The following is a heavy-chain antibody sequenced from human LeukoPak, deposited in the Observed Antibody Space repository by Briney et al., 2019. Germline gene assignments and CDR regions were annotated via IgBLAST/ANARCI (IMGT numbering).Heavy chain of an antibody. V-gene: IGHV3-21*01. CDR3: ARSRAQYSYGYPLDY. Sequence: GGSLRLSCAASGFTFSSYSMNWVRQAPGKGLEWVSSISSSSSYIYYADSVKGRFTISRDNAKNSLYLQMNSLRAEDTAVYYCARSRAQYSYGYPLDYWGQGTLVTVSS. CDR2: ISSSSSYI. CDR1: GFTFSSYS. D-gene: IGHD5-18*01. J-gene: IGHJ4*02.